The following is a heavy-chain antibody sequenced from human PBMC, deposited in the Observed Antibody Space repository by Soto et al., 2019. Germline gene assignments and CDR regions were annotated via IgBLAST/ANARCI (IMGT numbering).Heavy chain of an antibody. Sequence: SVKVSCKASGCTFSSYAISWVRQAPGQGLEWMGGIIPIFGTANYAQKFQGRVTITADESTSTAYMELSSLRSEDTAVYYCARTYTRDSSGKWYFDYWGQGTLVTVSS. CDR3: ARTYTRDSSGKWYFDY. J-gene: IGHJ4*02. D-gene: IGHD3-22*01. V-gene: IGHV1-69*13. CDR2: IIPIFGTA. CDR1: GCTFSSYA.